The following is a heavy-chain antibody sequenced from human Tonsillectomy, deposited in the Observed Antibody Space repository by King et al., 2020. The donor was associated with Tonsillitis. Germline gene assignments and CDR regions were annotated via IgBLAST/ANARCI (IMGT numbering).Heavy chain of an antibody. CDR1: GGSISSSSYY. V-gene: IGHV4-39*01. CDR3: ARLAPHRFIDS. D-gene: IGHD3-3*01. Sequence: QLQESGPGLVKPSETLSLTCTVSGGSISSSSYYWGWIRQPPGKGLEWIGSGDYSGSTYYNPSLKSRVPISWDTSKKQFSLKLSSVTAADTAMYYCARLAPHRFIDSWGQGTLVTVSS. J-gene: IGHJ4*02. CDR2: GDYSGST.